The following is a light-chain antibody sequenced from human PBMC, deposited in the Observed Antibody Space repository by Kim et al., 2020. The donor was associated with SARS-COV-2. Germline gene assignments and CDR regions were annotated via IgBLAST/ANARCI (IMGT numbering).Light chain of an antibody. CDR2: GNN. CDR1: TLRNYY. Sequence: SSKLTQDPAVSVALGQTVKITCQGDTLRNYYASWYQQKPGQAPLIVIYGNNNRPPGIPDRFSGSNSGDTASLTITGAQAEDEADYYCSSRDKSGYHLVFGGGTQLTVL. CDR3: SSRDKSGYHLV. J-gene: IGLJ2*01. V-gene: IGLV3-19*01.